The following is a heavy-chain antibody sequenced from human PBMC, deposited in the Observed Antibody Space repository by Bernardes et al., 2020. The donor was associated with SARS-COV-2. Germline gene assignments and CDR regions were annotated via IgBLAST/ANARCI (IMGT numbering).Heavy chain of an antibody. CDR2: MSYDGTHE. Sequence: GGSLRLSCAASRFPFSVYAMHWVRQAPGKGLEWVALMSYDGTHEHYADSVKGRFTISRDNSEKTVYLQMNSLTREDTAVYYCARGRVAGYTYDYYDMDVWGQGTTVTVSS. CDR3: ARGRVAGYTYDYYDMDV. V-gene: IGHV3-30*04. D-gene: IGHD6-19*01. J-gene: IGHJ6*02. CDR1: RFPFSVYA.